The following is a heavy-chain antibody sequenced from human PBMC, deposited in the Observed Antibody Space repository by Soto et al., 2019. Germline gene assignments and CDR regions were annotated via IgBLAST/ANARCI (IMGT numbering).Heavy chain of an antibody. CDR1: GYSFTSYW. CDR3: ARHNSHYYDSSGYYGLYYGMDV. Sequence: GESLKISCKGSGYSFTSYWIGWVRQMPGKGLEWMGIIYPGDSDTRYSPSFQGQVTISADKSISTAYLQWSSLKASDTAMYYCARHNSHYYDSSGYYGLYYGMDVWGQGTTVTV. D-gene: IGHD3-22*01. CDR2: IYPGDSDT. V-gene: IGHV5-51*01. J-gene: IGHJ6*02.